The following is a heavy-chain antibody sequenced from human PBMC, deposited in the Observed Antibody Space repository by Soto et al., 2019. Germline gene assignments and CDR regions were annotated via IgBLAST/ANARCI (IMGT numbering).Heavy chain of an antibody. CDR2: MSDDGNIK. Sequence: GGSLRLSCAASGLTFNRAGMHWVRQAPGKGLEWVALMSDDGNIKYYADSVEGRFTISRDNSKDTLYLQMNSLRVEDTAVYYCAKDKGKRYFDYWGQGILVTVSS. J-gene: IGHJ4*02. CDR3: AKDKGKRYFDY. V-gene: IGHV3-30*18. CDR1: GLTFNRAG.